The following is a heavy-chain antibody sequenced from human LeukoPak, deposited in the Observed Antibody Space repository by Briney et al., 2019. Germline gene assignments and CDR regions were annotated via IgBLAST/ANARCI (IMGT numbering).Heavy chain of an antibody. V-gene: IGHV1-18*01. Sequence: ASVKVSCKASGYTFTSYGISWVRQAPGQGLEWMGWISAYNGNTNYAQKLQDRVTMTTDTSTSTAYMELRSLRSEDTAVYYCAREYYYYDSSGYYPINLPNSYYMDVWGKGTTVTVSS. CDR3: AREYYYYDSSGYYPINLPNSYYMDV. J-gene: IGHJ6*03. CDR1: GYTFTSYG. D-gene: IGHD3-22*01. CDR2: ISAYNGNT.